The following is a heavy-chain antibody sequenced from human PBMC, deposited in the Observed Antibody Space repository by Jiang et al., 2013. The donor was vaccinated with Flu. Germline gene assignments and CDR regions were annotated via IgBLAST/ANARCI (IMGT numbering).Heavy chain of an antibody. Sequence: LLKPSETLSLTCTVSGDSITSSYWSWIRQPPGRGLEWIGYIYYSGSTNYNPSLRSRVTISVDTSKNQFSLKLSSVTAADTAVYYCARVAIGSGSHPLNWGQGTLVTVSS. J-gene: IGHJ4*02. D-gene: IGHD3-10*01. CDR3: ARVAIGSGSHPLN. CDR2: IYYSGST. V-gene: IGHV4-59*01. CDR1: GDSITSSY.